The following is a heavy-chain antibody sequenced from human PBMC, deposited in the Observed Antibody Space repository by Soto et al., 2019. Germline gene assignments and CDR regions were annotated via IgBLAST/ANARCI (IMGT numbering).Heavy chain of an antibody. J-gene: IGHJ1*01. Sequence: ASVKVSCKASGYTFTSYGISWVRQAPGQGLEWMGWISAYNGNTNYAQKLQGRVTMTTDTSTSTAYMELRSLRSDDTAVYYCARALGGYGDYDEYFQQWGQGTLVTVSS. V-gene: IGHV1-18*01. D-gene: IGHD4-17*01. CDR3: ARALGGYGDYDEYFQQ. CDR2: ISAYNGNT. CDR1: GYTFTSYG.